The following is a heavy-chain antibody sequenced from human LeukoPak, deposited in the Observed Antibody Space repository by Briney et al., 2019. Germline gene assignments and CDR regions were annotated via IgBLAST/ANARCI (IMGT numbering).Heavy chain of an antibody. CDR3: AKGTSGIIAGGHDYYMDV. D-gene: IGHD6-13*01. V-gene: IGHV3-30*02. CDR2: IRYDGIAI. J-gene: IGHJ6*03. Sequence: PGGSLRLSCAASGFTFSSFGMNWVRQAPGKGLGWVTFIRYDGIAIQYADSVKGRFTISRDNSKNALYLQMISLRPEDTAVYFCAKGTSGIIAGGHDYYMDVWGKGTTVTISS. CDR1: GFTFSSFG.